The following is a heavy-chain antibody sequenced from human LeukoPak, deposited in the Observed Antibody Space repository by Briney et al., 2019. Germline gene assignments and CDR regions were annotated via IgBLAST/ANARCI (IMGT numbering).Heavy chain of an antibody. V-gene: IGHV3-21*01. CDR3: ATLTGYYNVAVDY. CDR1: GFTFSSYS. Sequence: PGGSLRLSCAASGFTFSSYSMNWVRQAPGKGLEWVSSISSSSSDIYYADSVKGRFTISRDNAKNSLYLQMNSLRAEDTAVYYCATLTGYYNVAVDYWGQGTLVTVSS. CDR2: ISSSSSDI. J-gene: IGHJ4*02. D-gene: IGHD3-9*01.